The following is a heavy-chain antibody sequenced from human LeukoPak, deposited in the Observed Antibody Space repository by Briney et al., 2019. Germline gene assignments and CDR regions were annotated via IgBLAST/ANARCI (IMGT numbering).Heavy chain of an antibody. CDR3: ARDTPNFDY. V-gene: IGHV4-39*07. J-gene: IGHJ4*02. Sequence: PSETLSLTCTVSGGSISTSSNYWGWIRQPPGKGLEWIGSIYYSGSTYYNPSLRSRVTISIDTSKNQFFLKLSSVTAADTAVYYCARDTPNFDYWGQGTLVTVSS. CDR2: IYYSGST. CDR1: GGSISTSSNY.